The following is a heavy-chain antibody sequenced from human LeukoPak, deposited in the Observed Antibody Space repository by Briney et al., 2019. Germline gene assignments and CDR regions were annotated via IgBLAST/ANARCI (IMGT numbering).Heavy chain of an antibody. D-gene: IGHD6-19*01. CDR2: IKEDESEE. CDR3: ARDTSGPDY. J-gene: IGHJ4*02. V-gene: IGHV3-7*01. Sequence: GGSLRLSCAASGFTFSTYWMSWVRQAPGKGLEWVANIKEDESEEYYVASVKGRFTISRDNAKNSLYLQMNSLRAEDTAVNYCARDTSGPDYWGQGTLVTVSS. CDR1: GFTFSTYW.